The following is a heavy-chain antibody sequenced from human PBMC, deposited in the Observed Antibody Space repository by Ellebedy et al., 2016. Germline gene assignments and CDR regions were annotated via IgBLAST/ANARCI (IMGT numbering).Heavy chain of an antibody. Sequence: GSLRLXCAVYGGSFSGYYWSWIRQPPGKGLEWIGEINHSGSTNYNPSLKSRVTISVDTSKNQFSLKLSSVTAADTAVYYCARELYYYYYGMDVWGQGTTVTVSS. CDR2: INHSGST. J-gene: IGHJ6*02. CDR3: ARELYYYYYGMDV. V-gene: IGHV4-34*01. CDR1: GGSFSGYY.